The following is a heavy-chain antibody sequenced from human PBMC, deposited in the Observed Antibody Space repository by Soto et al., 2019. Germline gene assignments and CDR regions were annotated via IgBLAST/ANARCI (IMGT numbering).Heavy chain of an antibody. CDR2: INHSGST. D-gene: IGHD1-26*01. Sequence: SETLSLTCAVYGGSFSGYYWSWIRQPPGKALEWIGEINHSGSTNYNPSLKSRVTISVDTSKNQFSLKLSSVTAADTAVYYCARVGRGSYGKTHYYYGMDVWGQGTTVTVSS. V-gene: IGHV4-34*01. J-gene: IGHJ6*02. CDR3: ARVGRGSYGKTHYYYGMDV. CDR1: GGSFSGYY.